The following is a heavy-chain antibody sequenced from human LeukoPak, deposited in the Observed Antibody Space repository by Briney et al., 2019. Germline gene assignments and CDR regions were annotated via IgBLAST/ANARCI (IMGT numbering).Heavy chain of an antibody. CDR3: ARYSGGPGDPGGFDS. Sequence: GGSLRLSCAASGFTFSSYAMTWVRQAPGKGLEWVSSFTSMSRTIYYADSVKGRFTISRDDAKNSVYLQMNSLRAEDTVLYYCARYSGGPGDPGGFDSWGQGTLVTVSS. CDR2: FTSMSRTI. CDR1: GFTFSSYA. J-gene: IGHJ4*02. V-gene: IGHV3-21*01. D-gene: IGHD2-15*01.